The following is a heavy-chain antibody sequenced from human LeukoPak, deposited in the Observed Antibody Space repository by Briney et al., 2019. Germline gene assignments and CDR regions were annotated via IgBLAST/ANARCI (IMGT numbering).Heavy chain of an antibody. CDR3: ARLLVTTGARADY. CDR1: GGSISSSEYF. J-gene: IGHJ4*02. CDR2: IYYSGST. V-gene: IGHV4-39*07. D-gene: IGHD4-11*01. Sequence: TSETLSLTCTVSGGSISSSEYFWGWVRQPPGRGLEWIGTIYYSGSTYYDPSLQSRVTISVDRSKNQFSLKLSSVTAADTAVYYCARLLVTTGARADYWGQGTLVTVSS.